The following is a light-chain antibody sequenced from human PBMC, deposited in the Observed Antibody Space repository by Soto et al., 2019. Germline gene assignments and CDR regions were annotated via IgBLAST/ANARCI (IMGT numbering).Light chain of an antibody. J-gene: IGKJ5*01. CDR2: NAS. CDR1: QSISSW. Sequence: DIQMTQSHSTLSASVGDRVTITCRASQSISSWLAWYQQKPGKAPNLLIYNASSLASGVPSRFSGSGSGTEFTLTISSLQPDDFATYYCQQYNSYSPITFGQGTRLEIK. V-gene: IGKV1-5*03. CDR3: QQYNSYSPIT.